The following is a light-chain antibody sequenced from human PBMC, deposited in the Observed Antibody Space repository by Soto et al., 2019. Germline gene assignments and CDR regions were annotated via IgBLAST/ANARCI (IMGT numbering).Light chain of an antibody. J-gene: IGLJ2*01. CDR2: YVS. CDR1: SSDVGGDNY. CDR3: SSYTSSSTLV. V-gene: IGLV2-14*03. Sequence: QSALTQPASVSGSPGQSITIPCTGNSSDVGGDNYVSWYLQQPGKAPKLMIYYVSNRTSGVSNRFSGSKSGNTASLTISGLQAEDEADYYCSSYTSSSTLVFGGGTKLTVL.